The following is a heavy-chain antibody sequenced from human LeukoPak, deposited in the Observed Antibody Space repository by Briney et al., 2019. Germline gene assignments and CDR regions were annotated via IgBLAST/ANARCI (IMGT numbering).Heavy chain of an antibody. J-gene: IGHJ4*02. CDR3: ARDVDTAMADY. Sequence: GGSLRLSCAASGLTFSSYGMHWVRQAPGKGLEWVAFIRYDGSKKYYADSVKGRFTISRDNSKNTLYLQMNSLRAEDTAVYYRARDVDTAMADYWGQGTLVTVSS. CDR1: GLTFSSYG. V-gene: IGHV3-30*02. D-gene: IGHD5-18*01. CDR2: IRYDGSKK.